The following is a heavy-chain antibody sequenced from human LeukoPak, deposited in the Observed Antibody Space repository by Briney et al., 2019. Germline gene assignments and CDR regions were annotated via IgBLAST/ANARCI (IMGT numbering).Heavy chain of an antibody. D-gene: IGHD1-26*01. CDR3: ARAKVGATLGPVDY. CDR1: GGSISSGGYS. CDR2: INHSGST. V-gene: IGHV4-30-2*01. Sequence: SETLSLTCAVSGGSISSGGYSWSWIRQPPGKGLEWIGEINHSGSTNYNPSLKSRVTISVDTSKNRFSLKLSSVTAADTAVYYCARAKVGATLGPVDYWGQGTLVTVSS. J-gene: IGHJ4*02.